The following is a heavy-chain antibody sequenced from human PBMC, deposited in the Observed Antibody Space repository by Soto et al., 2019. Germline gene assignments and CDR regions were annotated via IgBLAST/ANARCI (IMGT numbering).Heavy chain of an antibody. CDR2: ISSSGSTI. V-gene: IGHV3-11*01. J-gene: IGHJ6*02. CDR3: AKDRGYSSSWALYYYGMDV. Sequence: PGGSLRLSCAASGFTFSDYYMSWIRQAPGKGLEWVSYISSSGSTIYYADSVKGRFTISRDNAKNSLYLQMNSLRAEDTAVYYCAKDRGYSSSWALYYYGMDVWGQGTTVTVSS. CDR1: GFTFSDYY. D-gene: IGHD2-2*01.